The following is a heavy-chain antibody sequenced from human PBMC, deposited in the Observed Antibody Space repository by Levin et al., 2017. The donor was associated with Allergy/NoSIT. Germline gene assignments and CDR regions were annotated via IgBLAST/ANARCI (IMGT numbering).Heavy chain of an antibody. V-gene: IGHV4-39*07. Sequence: SETLSLTCTVSGGSISSSSYYWGWIRQPPGKGLEWIGSIYYSGSTYYNPSLKSRVTISVDTSKNQFSLKLSSVTAADTAVYYCARDEMGGPIAVAGTSGMDVWGQGTTVTVSS. D-gene: IGHD6-19*01. CDR3: ARDEMGGPIAVAGTSGMDV. CDR1: GGSISSSSYY. CDR2: IYYSGST. J-gene: IGHJ6*02.